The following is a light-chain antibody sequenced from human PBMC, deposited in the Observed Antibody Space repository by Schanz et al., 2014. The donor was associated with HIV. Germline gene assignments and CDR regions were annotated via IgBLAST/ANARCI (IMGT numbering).Light chain of an antibody. CDR3: QQYNSYWT. Sequence: DIQMTQSPSSLSASVGDRVAITCRASQGISSYLNWYQQKPGEAPKLLIYTASTLQSGVPSRFSGSGSGTEFTLTISSLQPDDFATYYCQQYNSYWTFGQGTKVEIK. CDR2: TAS. J-gene: IGKJ1*01. V-gene: IGKV1-16*01. CDR1: QGISSY.